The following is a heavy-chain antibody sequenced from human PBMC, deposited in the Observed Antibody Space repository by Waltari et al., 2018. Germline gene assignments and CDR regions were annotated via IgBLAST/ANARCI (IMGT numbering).Heavy chain of an antibody. J-gene: IGHJ6*02. CDR3: AITSPKLGYCSSTSCPNYYYYGMDV. V-gene: IGHV4-34*01. CDR2: INHSGTT. D-gene: IGHD2-2*01. Sequence: QVQLQQWGAGLLKPSETLSLTCAVYGGSFSGYYWSWIRQPPGKGLEWLGEINHSGTTNYNPSLKSRVTISVDTSKNQFSLKLSSVTAADTAVYYCAITSPKLGYCSSTSCPNYYYYGMDVWGQGTTVTVSS. CDR1: GGSFSGYY.